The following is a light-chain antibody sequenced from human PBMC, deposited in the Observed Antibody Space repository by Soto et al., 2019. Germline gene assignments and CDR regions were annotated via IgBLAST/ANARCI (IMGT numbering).Light chain of an antibody. CDR3: QVWDSSSDHRV. Sequence: SYELTQPPSVSVAPGQTARITCGGTNIGSKSVHWYQQKPGQAPVLVVYEDSDRPSGIPERFSGSNSGNTATLTISRVEAGDEADYYCQVWDSSSDHRVFGGGTKLTVL. CDR2: EDS. J-gene: IGLJ3*02. CDR1: NIGSKS. V-gene: IGLV3-21*02.